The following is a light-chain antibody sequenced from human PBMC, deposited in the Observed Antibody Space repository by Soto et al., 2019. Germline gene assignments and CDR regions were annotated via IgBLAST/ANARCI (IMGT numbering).Light chain of an antibody. CDR1: QTISSSY. J-gene: IGKJ1*01. CDR2: GTS. V-gene: IGKV3-20*01. CDR3: QQYGSSPWT. Sequence: EIVLTQSPGTLSLSPGERATLSCRASQTISSSYLAWYQQKLGQAPRLLIYGTSSRATGIPDRFSGSRSGTDFTLTISRLEPEDFAVYYCQQYGSSPWTFGQGTKVDI.